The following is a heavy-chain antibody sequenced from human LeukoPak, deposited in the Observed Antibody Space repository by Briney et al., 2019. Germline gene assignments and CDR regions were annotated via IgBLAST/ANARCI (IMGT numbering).Heavy chain of an antibody. J-gene: IGHJ5*02. CDR3: ARAWVYSSSPFDP. V-gene: IGHV6-1*01. CDR1: GDCVSSNSAA. D-gene: IGHD6-6*01. CDR2: TNYKAKWYN. Sequence: SQTLSLTCAIYGDCVSSNSAAWNWIRQSPSGGLEWLGRTNYKAKWYNYYAVAVKRRITINPDTTKNQFCLQLNSVTPEDTAVYYCARAWVYSSSPFDPCGDVTLGTVS.